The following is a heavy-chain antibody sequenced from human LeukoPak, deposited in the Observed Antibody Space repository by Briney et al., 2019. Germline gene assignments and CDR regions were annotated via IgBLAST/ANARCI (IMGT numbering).Heavy chain of an antibody. V-gene: IGHV3-74*01. CDR2: ITSDASST. CDR1: GFTFSNYW. D-gene: IGHD3-10*01. J-gene: IGHJ3*02. CDR3: AREFEGQEAGAYGSGSYDVFDI. Sequence: PGGSLRLSCAASGFTFSNYWMHWVRRAPGKGLVWASRITSDASSTSYADSVKGRFTISRDNAKNTLYLRMNSLRAEDTAVYYCAREFEGQEAGAYGSGSYDVFDIWGQGTMVTVSS.